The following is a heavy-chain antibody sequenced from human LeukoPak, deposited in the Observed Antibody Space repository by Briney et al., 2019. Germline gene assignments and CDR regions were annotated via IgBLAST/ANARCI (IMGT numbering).Heavy chain of an antibody. CDR1: GFTFSSYG. Sequence: GGSLRLSCAASGFTFSSYGMHWVRQAPGKGLEWVAVISYDGSNKYYADSVKGRFTISRDNSKNTLYLQMNSLRAEDTAVYYCAREGLLGGGATLSWGQGTLVTVSS. CDR2: ISYDGSNK. CDR3: AREGLLGGGATLS. V-gene: IGHV3-30*03. D-gene: IGHD1-26*01. J-gene: IGHJ4*02.